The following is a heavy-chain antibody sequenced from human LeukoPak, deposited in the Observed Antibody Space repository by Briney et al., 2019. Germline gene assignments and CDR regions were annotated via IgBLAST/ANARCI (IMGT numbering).Heavy chain of an antibody. CDR3: ARGGIAAAYFQH. CDR2: IYYSGST. D-gene: IGHD6-13*01. Sequence: TSETLSLTCTVSGGSISSGGYYWSWIRQHPGKGLEWIGYIYYSGSTYYNPSLKSRVTISVDTSKNQFSLKLSSVTAADTAVYYCARGGIAAAYFQHWGQGTLVTVSS. V-gene: IGHV4-31*03. J-gene: IGHJ1*01. CDR1: GGSISSGGYY.